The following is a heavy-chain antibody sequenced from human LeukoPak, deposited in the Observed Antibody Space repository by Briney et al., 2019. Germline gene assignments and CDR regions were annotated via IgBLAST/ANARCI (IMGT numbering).Heavy chain of an antibody. CDR1: GGSITSSVSS. J-gene: IGHJ3*02. Sequence: SETLSLTCTVSGGSITSSVSSWGWIRQPPGEGLEWIGNIYYGGTTYYNPSLKSRVTISVDTSKNQVSLRLSSVTATDTAVYYCAAPDGALSYYDDSSGPQGGSFDIWGQGTMVTVSS. V-gene: IGHV4-39*01. D-gene: IGHD3-22*01. CDR2: IYYGGTT. CDR3: AAPDGALSYYDDSSGPQGGSFDI.